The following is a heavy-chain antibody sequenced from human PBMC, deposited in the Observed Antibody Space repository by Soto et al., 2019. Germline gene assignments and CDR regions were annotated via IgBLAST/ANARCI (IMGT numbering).Heavy chain of an antibody. J-gene: IGHJ4*02. CDR3: ASESYGGEFDY. CDR1: GYTFTSYA. CDR2: INAGNGNT. Sequence: QVQLVQSGAEEKKPGASVKVSCKASGYTFTSYAMHWVRQAPGQRLEWMGWINAGNGNTKYSQKCQXXVTINRDTSASTAYMELSSLRSEDTAVYYCASESYGGEFDYWGQGTLVTVSS. D-gene: IGHD4-17*01. V-gene: IGHV1-3*05.